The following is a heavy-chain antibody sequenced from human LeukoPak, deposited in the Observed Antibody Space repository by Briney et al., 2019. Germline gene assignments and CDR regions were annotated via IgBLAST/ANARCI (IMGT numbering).Heavy chain of an antibody. V-gene: IGHV4-61*02. D-gene: IGHD4-17*01. CDR1: GGSISSGSYY. Sequence: SQTLSLTCTVSGGSISSGSYYWSWIRQPAGKGLEWIGRIYTSGSTNYNPSLKSRVTISLDTSKNQFSLKLSSVTAADTAVYYCANSIDFDYGDYYFDYWGQGTLVSVSS. CDR3: ANSIDFDYGDYYFDY. CDR2: IYTSGST. J-gene: IGHJ4*02.